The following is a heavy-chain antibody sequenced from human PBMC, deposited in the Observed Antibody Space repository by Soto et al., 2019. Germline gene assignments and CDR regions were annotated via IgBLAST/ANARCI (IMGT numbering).Heavy chain of an antibody. Sequence: GGSLRLSCAASGFTFSSYGMHWVRQAPGKGLEWVAVIWYDGSNKYYADSVKGRFTISRDNSKNTLYLQMNSLRAEDTAVYYCAKDRGLVATIKAGNWFDPWGQGTLVTVSS. J-gene: IGHJ5*02. V-gene: IGHV3-30*02. D-gene: IGHD5-12*01. CDR2: IWYDGSNK. CDR3: AKDRGLVATIKAGNWFDP. CDR1: GFTFSSYG.